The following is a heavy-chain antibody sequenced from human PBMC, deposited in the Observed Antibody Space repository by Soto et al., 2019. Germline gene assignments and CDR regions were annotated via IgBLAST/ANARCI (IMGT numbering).Heavy chain of an antibody. V-gene: IGHV3-30-3*01. CDR3: AREEGYYDSSGYALGYFDY. CDR2: ISYDGSNK. D-gene: IGHD3-22*01. CDR1: GFTFSSYA. J-gene: IGHJ4*02. Sequence: QVQLVESGGGVVQPGRSLRLSCAASGFTFSSYAMHWVRQAPGKGLEWVAVISYDGSNKYYADSVKGRFTISRDNSKNTLYLQMNSLRAEDTAVYYCAREEGYYDSSGYALGYFDYWGQGTLVTASS.